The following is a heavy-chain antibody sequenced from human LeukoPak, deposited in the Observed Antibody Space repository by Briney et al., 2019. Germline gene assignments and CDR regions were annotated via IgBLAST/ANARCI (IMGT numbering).Heavy chain of an antibody. CDR3: AREKRLRPRTYYYYYMDV. CDR2: IYTSGST. CDR1: GGSISSYY. V-gene: IGHV4-4*09. Sequence: PSETLSLTCTVSGGSISSYYWSWIRQPPGKGLEWIGYIYTSGSTNYNPSLKSRVTISVDTSKNQFSLKLSSVTAADTAVYYCAREKRLRPRTYYYYYMDVWGKGTTVTVSS. J-gene: IGHJ6*03. D-gene: IGHD5-12*01.